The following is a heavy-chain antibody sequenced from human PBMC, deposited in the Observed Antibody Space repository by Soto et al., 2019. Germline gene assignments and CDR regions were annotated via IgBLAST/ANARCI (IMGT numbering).Heavy chain of an antibody. CDR2: ITPLFGTA. J-gene: IGHJ4*02. D-gene: IGHD3-22*01. CDR1: GGTFSRHA. V-gene: IGHV1-69*01. CDR3: ARGWGDDSSDSYYAY. Sequence: QVQLVQSGAEVRKPGSSVKVSCKASGGTFSRHAISWVRQAPGQGLEWMGGITPLFGTANYAQKFQGRPTIIADESTSTAYMALSSLRSEDTAIYYGARGWGDDSSDSYYAYWGQGTLVIVSS.